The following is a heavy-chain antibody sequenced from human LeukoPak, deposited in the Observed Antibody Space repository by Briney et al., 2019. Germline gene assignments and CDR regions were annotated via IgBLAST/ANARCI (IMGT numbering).Heavy chain of an antibody. CDR1: GFTFSNYA. CDR3: ATNWASDY. J-gene: IGHJ4*02. V-gene: IGHV3-23*01. Sequence: TGGSLRLSCAAFGFTFSNYAMNWVRQAPGKGLEWVSVISSSGGYTNYADSVKGRFTISRDNSKNTLYLQLSCLRVEDTAVYYCATNWASDYWGQGTLVTVSS. D-gene: IGHD7-27*01. CDR2: ISSSGGYT.